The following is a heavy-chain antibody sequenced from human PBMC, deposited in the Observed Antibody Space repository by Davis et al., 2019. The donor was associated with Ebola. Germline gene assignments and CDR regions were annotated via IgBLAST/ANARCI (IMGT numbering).Heavy chain of an antibody. CDR1: GFTFTDYY. J-gene: IGHJ4*02. CDR2: ISSSSIFT. D-gene: IGHD7-27*01. CDR3: ATDNWGPAL. V-gene: IGHV3-11*06. Sequence: GESLKISCAASGFTFTDYYMIWIRQAPGTGPEWLSYISSSSIFTNYADSVKGRFTISRDNANKSLYLEMNSLRAEDTAVYYCATDNWGPALWGQGTLLTVSS.